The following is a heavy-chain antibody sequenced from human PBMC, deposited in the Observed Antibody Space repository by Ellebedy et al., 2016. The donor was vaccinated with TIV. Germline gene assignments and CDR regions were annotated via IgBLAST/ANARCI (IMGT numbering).Heavy chain of an antibody. CDR2: MNQDGSDK. Sequence: GGSLRLSCAAYGFSFRSYWMSWVRQAPGKGLEWVANMNQDGSDKYYVDSVQGRFTISRDNAKNSLNLQMNSVRAEDAAVYFCATDGSYGDYRSPTHAFVMWGQGTMVSVSS. CDR1: GFSFRSYW. CDR3: ATDGSYGDYRSPTHAFVM. D-gene: IGHD4-17*01. J-gene: IGHJ3*02. V-gene: IGHV3-7*01.